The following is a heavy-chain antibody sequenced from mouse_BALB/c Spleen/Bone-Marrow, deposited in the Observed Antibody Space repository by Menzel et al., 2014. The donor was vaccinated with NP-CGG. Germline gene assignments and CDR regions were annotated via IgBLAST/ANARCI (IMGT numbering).Heavy chain of an antibody. CDR1: GYAFTNYW. J-gene: IGHJ4*01. D-gene: IGHD1-2*01. CDR2: IYPGSGNT. Sequence: LQESGAELVRPGTSVKISCKASGYAFTNYWLDWVKQSPGHGPEWIGDIYPGSGNTYFNEKFKGKATLTADKSSSTAYMQLSSLTSEDSAVYFCARPQFISGRYYAMDYWGQGTSVTVSS. CDR3: ARPQFISGRYYAMDY. V-gene: IGHV1-63*01.